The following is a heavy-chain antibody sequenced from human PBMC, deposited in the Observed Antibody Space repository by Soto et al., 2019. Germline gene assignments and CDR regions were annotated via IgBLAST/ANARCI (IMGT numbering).Heavy chain of an antibody. CDR1: GDSITNFH. V-gene: IGHV4-59*03. D-gene: IGHD3-9*01. CDR3: AAYDSEGYFDY. J-gene: IGHJ4*02. Sequence: SETLSLTCIVSGDSITNFHWSWIRQPPGKGLEWIGYVYFSGSTKYNPSLKSRVIMSIDTSKNEFSPKLTSVTAADSAAYFCAAYDSEGYFDYWGQGALVTVSS. CDR2: VYFSGST.